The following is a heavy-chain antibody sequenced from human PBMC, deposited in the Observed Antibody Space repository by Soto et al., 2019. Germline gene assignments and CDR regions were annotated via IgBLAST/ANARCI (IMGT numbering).Heavy chain of an antibody. CDR1: GYTFTTYG. CDR2: ISAYNGNT. Sequence: ASVKVSCKASGYTFTTYGISWVRQAPGRGLEWMGWISAYNGNTKDAQKFQDRATMTTDAITSTAYMELRSLTSDDTAVYYCVRDREAARPGWLDPWGQGTRVTVSS. V-gene: IGHV1-18*04. CDR3: VRDREAARPGWLDP. D-gene: IGHD6-6*01. J-gene: IGHJ5*02.